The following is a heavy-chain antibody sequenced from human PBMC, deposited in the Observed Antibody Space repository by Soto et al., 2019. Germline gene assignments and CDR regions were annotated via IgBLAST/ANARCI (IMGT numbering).Heavy chain of an antibody. CDR1: GFTFSSYS. Sequence: GGSLRLSCAASGFTFSSYSMNWVRQAPGKGLEWVSSISSSSSYIYYADSVKGRFTISRDNAKNSLYLQMNSLRAEDTAVYYCARFEYSSLGENDYWGQGTLVTVSS. D-gene: IGHD6-6*01. CDR3: ARFEYSSLGENDY. CDR2: ISSSSSYI. V-gene: IGHV3-21*01. J-gene: IGHJ4*02.